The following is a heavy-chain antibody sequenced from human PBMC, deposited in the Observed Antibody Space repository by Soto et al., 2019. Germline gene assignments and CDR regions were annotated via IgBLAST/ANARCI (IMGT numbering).Heavy chain of an antibody. CDR1: GYTFTSYD. V-gene: IGHV1-8*01. Sequence: ASVKVSCKAFGYTFTSYDINWVRQATGQGLEWMGWMNPNSGNTGYAQKFQGRVTMTRNTSISTAYMELSSLRSEDTAVYYCARGKPNWNVSYYMDVWGKGTTVTVSS. CDR3: ARGKPNWNVSYYMDV. J-gene: IGHJ6*03. D-gene: IGHD1-20*01. CDR2: MNPNSGNT.